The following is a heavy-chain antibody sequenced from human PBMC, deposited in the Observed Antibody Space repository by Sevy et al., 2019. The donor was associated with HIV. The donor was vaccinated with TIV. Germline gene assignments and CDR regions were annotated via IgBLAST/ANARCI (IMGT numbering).Heavy chain of an antibody. V-gene: IGHV3-49*03. CDR3: TRVVFELVSSGWYRYYYYYYMDV. D-gene: IGHD6-19*01. CDR1: GFTFGDYA. CDR2: IRSKAYGGTT. Sequence: GGSLRLSCTASGFTFGDYAMSWFRQAPGKGLEWVGFIRSKAYGGTTEYAASVKGRFTISRDDSKSIAYLQMNSLKTEDTAVYYCTRVVFELVSSGWYRYYYYYYMDVWGKGTTVTVSS. J-gene: IGHJ6*03.